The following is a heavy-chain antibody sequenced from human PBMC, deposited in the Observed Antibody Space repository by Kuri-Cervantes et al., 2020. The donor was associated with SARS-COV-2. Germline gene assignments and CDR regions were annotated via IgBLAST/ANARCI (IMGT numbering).Heavy chain of an antibody. CDR2: INHSGST. V-gene: IGHV4-34*01. D-gene: IGHD2-2*01. CDR1: GGSFSGYY. CDR3: ARISAVPAARRTYYFDY. J-gene: IGHJ4*02. Sequence: SETLSLTCAVYGGSFSGYYWSWIRQPPGKGLEWLGEINHSGSTNYNPSLKSRVTISVDTSKNQFSLKLSSVTAADTAVYYCARISAVPAARRTYYFDYWGQGTLVTVSS.